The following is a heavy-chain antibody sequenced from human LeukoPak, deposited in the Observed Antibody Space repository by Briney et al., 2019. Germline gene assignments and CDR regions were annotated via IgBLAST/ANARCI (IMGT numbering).Heavy chain of an antibody. CDR2: ISSSGNTI. J-gene: IGHJ4*02. Sequence: GGSLRLSCAASGFTFSSYSMNWVRQAPGKGLEWVSYISSSGNTIDYADSVKGRFTISRDNAKNSLYLQMVSLRAEDTAVYYCARLRGYSYGYGDYWGQGTLVTVSS. CDR3: ARLRGYSYGYGDY. D-gene: IGHD5-18*01. CDR1: GFTFSSYS. V-gene: IGHV3-48*04.